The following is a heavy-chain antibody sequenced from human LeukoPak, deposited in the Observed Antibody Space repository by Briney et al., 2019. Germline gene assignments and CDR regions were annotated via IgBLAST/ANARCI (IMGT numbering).Heavy chain of an antibody. CDR2: IYYSGST. V-gene: IGHV4-39*01. J-gene: IGHJ4*02. CDR3: ARHELSSNXXPXFLDY. Sequence: SETLSLTCTVSGGSISSSSYYWGWIRQPPGKGLEWIGXIYYSGSTYYNPSLKSRVTISVDTSKNQFSLKLSSVTAADTAVYXCARHELSSNXXPXFLDYWGQGTLVTVSS. CDR1: GGSISSSSYY. D-gene: IGHD3-10*01.